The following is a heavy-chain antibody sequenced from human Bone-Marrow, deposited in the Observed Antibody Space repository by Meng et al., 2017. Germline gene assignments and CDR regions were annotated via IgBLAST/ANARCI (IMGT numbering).Heavy chain of an antibody. Sequence: EEELVECGGGVVKPGGALRLSCEGSGFTFSNAYMTWVRQVPGKRLEWVGRIKSKPDGETTDYAAPVKGRFTISRDDSKNTMYLQMNSLKTEYTAVYYCTGHIDYWGRGTLVTVSS. V-gene: IGHV3-15*01. CDR3: TGHIDY. J-gene: IGHJ4*02. CDR2: IKSKPDGETT. CDR1: GFTFSNAY. D-gene: IGHD3/OR15-3a*01.